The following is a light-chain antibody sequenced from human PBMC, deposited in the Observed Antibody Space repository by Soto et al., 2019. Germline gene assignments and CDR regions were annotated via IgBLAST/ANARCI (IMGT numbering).Light chain of an antibody. CDR2: DAS. CDR1: ETVSSY. CDR3: LHRMNWPLT. Sequence: DIFLTQSPVTLSLSRWDRATLSWGASETVSSYLLWYQQKPGQDPRLLIYDASERATGIPARFSGSGSETDFTLTISSLEPEDFGVYYCLHRMNWPLTFGQGTRLEI. J-gene: IGKJ5*01. V-gene: IGKV3-11*01.